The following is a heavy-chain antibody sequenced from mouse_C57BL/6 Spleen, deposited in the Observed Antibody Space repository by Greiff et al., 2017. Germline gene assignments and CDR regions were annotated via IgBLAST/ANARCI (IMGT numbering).Heavy chain of an antibody. D-gene: IGHD2-4*01. V-gene: IGHV1-5*01. CDR3: DSGDYEDYAMGC. CDR1: GYTFTSYW. Sequence: EVQLQQSGTVLVRPGASVKLSCKTSGYTFTSYWMHWVKQRPGQGLEWIGAIYPGNSDTSYNQKFKGKAKLTAVTSASTAYMQLSSLTNEDSAVYYCDSGDYEDYAMGCWGQGTSVTVAS. J-gene: IGHJ4*01. CDR2: IYPGNSDT.